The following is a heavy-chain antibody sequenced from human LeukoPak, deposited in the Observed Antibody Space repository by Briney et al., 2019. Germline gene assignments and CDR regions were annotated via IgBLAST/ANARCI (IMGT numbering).Heavy chain of an antibody. CDR1: GFTFSNYA. CDR2: IAGGIGTT. V-gene: IGHV3-23*01. J-gene: IGHJ4*02. Sequence: GGSLRLSCAASGFTFSNYAMNWVRQAPVKGLEWVSAIAGGIGTTFYADSVKGRFTISRDNSKNKLYLQLRSLRAEDTAVYYCAKDLTAASGEVFQFDYWGQGTRVTVS. D-gene: IGHD6-13*01. CDR3: AKDLTAASGEVFQFDY.